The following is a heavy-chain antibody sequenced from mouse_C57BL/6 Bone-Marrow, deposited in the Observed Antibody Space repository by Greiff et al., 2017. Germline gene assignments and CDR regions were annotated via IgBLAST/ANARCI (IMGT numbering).Heavy chain of an antibody. J-gene: IGHJ4*01. V-gene: IGHV1-53*01. CDR1: GYTFTSYW. D-gene: IGHD2-4*01. CDR2: INPSNGGT. CDR3: ARDYDYYYAMDY. Sequence: QVQLKESGTELVKPGASVKLSCKASGYTFTSYWMHWVKQRPGQGLEWIGNINPSNGGTNYNEKFKSKATLTVDKSSSTAYMQLSSLTSEDSAVYYCARDYDYYYAMDYWGQGTSVTVSS.